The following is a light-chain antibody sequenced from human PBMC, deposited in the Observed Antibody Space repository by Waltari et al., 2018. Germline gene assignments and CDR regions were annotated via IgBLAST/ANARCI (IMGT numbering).Light chain of an antibody. CDR2: DAS. V-gene: IGKV3-11*01. CDR1: QSVRSA. CDR3: QQRSNWPREFT. Sequence: DIVLTQSPVALSSSPGERATLSCRASQSVRSALAWYQQKPGQAPRLLIYDASNRATGIPSSFSGSGSGTDFTLTISSLEPEDFAVYYCQQRSNWPREFTFGPGTKVDIK. J-gene: IGKJ3*01.